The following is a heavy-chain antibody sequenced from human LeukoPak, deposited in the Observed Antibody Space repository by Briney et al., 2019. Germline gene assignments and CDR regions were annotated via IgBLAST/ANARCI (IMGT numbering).Heavy chain of an antibody. J-gene: IGHJ6*02. CDR2: ISSSSSTI. CDR1: GFIFSTYS. CDR3: ARDQGYYYDSSGYPFGMDV. Sequence: GGSLRLSCAASGFIFSTYSINWVRQAPGKGLEWVSYISSSSSTIYYADSVKGRFTIPRDNAKNSLYLQMNSLRDEDTAVYYCARDQGYYYDSSGYPFGMDVWGQGTTVTVSS. D-gene: IGHD3-22*01. V-gene: IGHV3-48*02.